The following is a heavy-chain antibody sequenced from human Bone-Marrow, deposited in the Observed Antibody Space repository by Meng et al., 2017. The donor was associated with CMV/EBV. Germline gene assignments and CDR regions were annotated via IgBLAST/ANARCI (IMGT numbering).Heavy chain of an antibody. CDR2: IDPAGGA. CDR1: GFTVSSTY. D-gene: IGHD4-23*01. Sequence: GESLKISCAASGFTVSSTYMNWVRQAPGKGLEWVSVIDPAGGAYYADSVKGRFSISRDNSKNTLYLQIDSLRTEDTSVYYCTRGKVLTRSYGGNPRDHYGMDVWGQGTTVTVSS. J-gene: IGHJ6*02. CDR3: TRGKVLTRSYGGNPRDHYGMDV. V-gene: IGHV3-66*02.